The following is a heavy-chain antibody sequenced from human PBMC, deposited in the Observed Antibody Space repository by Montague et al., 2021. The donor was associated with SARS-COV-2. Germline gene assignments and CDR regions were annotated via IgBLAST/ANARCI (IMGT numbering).Heavy chain of an antibody. V-gene: IGHV4-39*07. CDR2: IYYSGST. D-gene: IGHD3-3*01. J-gene: IGHJ6*02. CDR3: ASGPGVVIILAIYYYGMDV. CDR1: GGSISSSSYY. Sequence: SETLSLTCTVSGGSISSSSYYWGWIRQPPGKGLEWIGSIYYSGSTYYNPSLKSRVTISVDTSKNQFSLKLSSVTAADTAVYYCASGPGVVIILAIYYYGMDVWGQGTTVTVSS.